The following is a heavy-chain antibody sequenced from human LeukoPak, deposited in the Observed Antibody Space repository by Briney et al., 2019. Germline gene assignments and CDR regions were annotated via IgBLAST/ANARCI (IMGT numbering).Heavy chain of an antibody. D-gene: IGHD3-22*01. CDR2: IYTSGST. J-gene: IGHJ3*02. Sequence: PSETLSLTCTVSGGSISSGSYYWSWIPQPAGKGLEWIGRIYTSGSTNDNPSLKSRVTISVDTSKNQFSLKLSSVTAADTAVYYCARDTYYYDSSGYEGDAFDIWGQGTMVTVSS. CDR3: ARDTYYYDSSGYEGDAFDI. V-gene: IGHV4-61*02. CDR1: GGSISSGSYY.